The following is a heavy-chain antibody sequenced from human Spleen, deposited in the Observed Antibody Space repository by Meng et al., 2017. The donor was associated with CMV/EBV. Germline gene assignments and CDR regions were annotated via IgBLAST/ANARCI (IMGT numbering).Heavy chain of an antibody. D-gene: IGHD2-21*01. CDR2: ISSSSSYI. V-gene: IGHV3-21*01. J-gene: IGHJ6*02. Sequence: GESLKISCAASGFTFSSYSMNWVRQAPGKGLEWVSSISSSSSYIYYADSVKGRFTISRDNAKNSLYLQMNSLRAEDTAVYYCVRDLWFPSYYNGMDVWGQGTTVTVSS. CDR1: GFTFSSYS. CDR3: VRDLWFPSYYNGMDV.